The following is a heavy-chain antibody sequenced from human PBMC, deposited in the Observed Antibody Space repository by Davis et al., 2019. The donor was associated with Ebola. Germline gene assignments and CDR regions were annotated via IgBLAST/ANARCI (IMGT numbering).Heavy chain of an antibody. CDR1: GGSFSGYY. J-gene: IGHJ4*02. V-gene: IGHV4-59*12. Sequence: SETLSLTCAVYGGSFSGYYWSWIRQPPGKGLEWIGYIYYSGSTNYNPSLKSRVTISVDTSKNQFSLKLSSMTAADTAVYYCARGGYSYGFDYWGQGTLVTVSS. D-gene: IGHD5-18*01. CDR2: IYYSGST. CDR3: ARGGYSYGFDY.